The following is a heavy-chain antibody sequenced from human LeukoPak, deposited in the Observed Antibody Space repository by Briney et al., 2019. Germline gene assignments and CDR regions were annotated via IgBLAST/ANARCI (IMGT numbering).Heavy chain of an antibody. V-gene: IGHV4-39*01. Sequence: PSETLSLTCTVSGGSISSSNYYWGWIPQPPGKGLVWIGCIYYSGSTYYNPSLKIRLTISVDTSKNKFSLKLSSVTAADTGVFYCARHRGCSGGSCYRYFDCWGQGTLVTVSS. CDR2: IYYSGST. D-gene: IGHD2-15*01. J-gene: IGHJ4*02. CDR3: ARHRGCSGGSCYRYFDC. CDR1: GGSISSSNYY.